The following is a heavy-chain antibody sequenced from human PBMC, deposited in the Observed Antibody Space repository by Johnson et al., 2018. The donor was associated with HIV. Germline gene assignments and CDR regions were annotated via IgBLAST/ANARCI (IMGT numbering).Heavy chain of an antibody. CDR3: AKGRGYDYDALDF. CDR2: ISGTGGTT. V-gene: IGHV3-23*01. D-gene: IGHD5-12*01. CDR1: FIFSTYG. Sequence: FIFSTYGMTWVRQAPGKGLEWVSAISGTGGTTYYADSVRGRFSISRDKSKDTLYLQMSSLRAEDTAVYYCAKGRGYDYDALDFWGQGTMVTVSS. J-gene: IGHJ3*01.